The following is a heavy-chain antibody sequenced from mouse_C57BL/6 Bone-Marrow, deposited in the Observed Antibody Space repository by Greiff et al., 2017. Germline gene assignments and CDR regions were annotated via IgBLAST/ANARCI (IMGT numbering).Heavy chain of an antibody. CDR3: ARSRGLRRQFDY. V-gene: IGHV1-54*01. CDR1: GYAFTNYL. D-gene: IGHD2-4*01. Sequence: QVQLKESGAELVRPGTSVKVSCKASGYAFTNYLIEWVKQRPGQGLEWIGVINPGSGGTNYNEKFKGKGTLTADKSSRTAYMQLSSLTSEDSAVYFWARSRGLRRQFDYWGQGTLVTVSA. CDR2: INPGSGGT. J-gene: IGHJ3*01.